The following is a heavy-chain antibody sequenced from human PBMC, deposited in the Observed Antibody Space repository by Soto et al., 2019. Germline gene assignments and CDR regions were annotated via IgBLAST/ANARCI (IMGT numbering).Heavy chain of an antibody. Sequence: SGESLKISCKGSGYSFTSYWIGWVRQMPGKGLEWMGIIYPGDSDTRYSPSFQGQVTISADKSISTAYLQWSSLKASDTAMYYCARQLEMATTTYYYYYYGMDVWGQGTTVTVSS. CDR1: GYSFTSYW. J-gene: IGHJ6*02. V-gene: IGHV5-51*01. CDR3: ARQLEMATTTYYYYYYGMDV. CDR2: IYPGDSDT.